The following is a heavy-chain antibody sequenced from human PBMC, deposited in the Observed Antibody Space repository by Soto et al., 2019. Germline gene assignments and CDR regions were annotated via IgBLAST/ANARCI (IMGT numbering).Heavy chain of an antibody. J-gene: IGHJ4*02. Sequence: GGSLRLSCTASGFTFSNYAMSWVRQTPGKGLQWVSAISRSGDNTYYADSMRGRFTISRDNAKNSLYLQMNSLRAEDTAVYYCARVPSFGECYWGQGTLVTVSS. CDR2: ISRSGDNT. D-gene: IGHD3-10*01. V-gene: IGHV3-23*01. CDR1: GFTFSNYA. CDR3: ARVPSFGECY.